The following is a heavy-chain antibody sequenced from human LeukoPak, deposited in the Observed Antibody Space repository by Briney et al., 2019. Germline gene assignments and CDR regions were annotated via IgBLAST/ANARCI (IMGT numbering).Heavy chain of an antibody. J-gene: IGHJ4*02. V-gene: IGHV4-4*02. D-gene: IGHD3-10*01. CDR2: IYHSGSA. Sequence: PSETLSLTCAVSGGSISSSSWWSWDRQPPGKGLEWIGEIYHSGSANYNPSLKSRVTISLDKSKNQFSLKLSSVTAADTAVYYCASNYGSGSYYNSLDYWGQGTLVTVSS. CDR3: ASNYGSGSYYNSLDY. CDR1: GGSISSSSW.